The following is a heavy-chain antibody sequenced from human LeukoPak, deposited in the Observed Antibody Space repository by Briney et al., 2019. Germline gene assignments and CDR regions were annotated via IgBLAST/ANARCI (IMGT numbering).Heavy chain of an antibody. J-gene: IGHJ4*02. Sequence: GGSLRLSCEASGFTFSSFWMSWVRQAPGKGLEWVANIKHDGTEQNYVDSVKGRFTISRDNAKKSVYLHLNSLRTEDTAVYYCATYAYWGQGTLVTVSS. CDR1: GFTFSSFW. CDR2: IKHDGTEQ. V-gene: IGHV3-7*01. D-gene: IGHD2-2*01. CDR3: ATYAY.